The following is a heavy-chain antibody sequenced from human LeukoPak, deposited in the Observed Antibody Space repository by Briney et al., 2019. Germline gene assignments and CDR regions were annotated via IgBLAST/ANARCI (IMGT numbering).Heavy chain of an antibody. J-gene: IGHJ4*02. CDR1: GFTFSSYA. D-gene: IGHD3-22*01. V-gene: IGHV3-23*01. Sequence: GGSLRLSCAASGFTFSSYAMSWVRQAPGKGLGWVSTVSGSGGSTYYADSVKGRFTISRDNSKNTLYLQMSSLRAEDTAVYCCAKGGYYYDSSGSDYWGQGTLVTVSS. CDR2: VSGSGGST. CDR3: AKGGYYYDSSGSDY.